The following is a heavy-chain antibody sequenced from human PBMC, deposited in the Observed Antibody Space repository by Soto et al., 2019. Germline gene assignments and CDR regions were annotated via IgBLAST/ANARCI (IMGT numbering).Heavy chain of an antibody. Sequence: GGSLRLSCAASGFTFSSYAMSWVRQAPGKRMEWVSTISGSGGTTYYSDSVKGRFTISRDNSKNTLYLQMNSLRAEDTAVYYCAKGAYYYDSSGYGPPGYWGQGTLVTVST. CDR1: GFTFSSYA. V-gene: IGHV3-23*01. CDR2: ISGSGGTT. D-gene: IGHD3-22*01. J-gene: IGHJ4*02. CDR3: AKGAYYYDSSGYGPPGY.